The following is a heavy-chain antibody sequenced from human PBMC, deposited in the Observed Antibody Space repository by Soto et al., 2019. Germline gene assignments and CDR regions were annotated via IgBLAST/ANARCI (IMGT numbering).Heavy chain of an antibody. CDR3: AREYSGYPRYYYYYYGMDV. Sequence: EVQLVESGGGLVQPGGSLRLSCAASGFTVSSNYMSWVRQAPGKGLEWVSVIYSGGSTYYADSVKGRFTISRDNSKNTLYLQMNSLRAEDTAVYYCAREYSGYPRYYYYYYGMDVWGQGTTVTVSS. J-gene: IGHJ6*02. CDR2: IYSGGST. V-gene: IGHV3-66*01. CDR1: GFTVSSNY. D-gene: IGHD5-12*01.